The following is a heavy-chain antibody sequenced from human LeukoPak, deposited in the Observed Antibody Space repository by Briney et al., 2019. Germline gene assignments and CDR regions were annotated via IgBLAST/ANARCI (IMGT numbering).Heavy chain of an antibody. V-gene: IGHV3-53*01. CDR3: ARLKVGDLLWYFDL. Sequence: GRSLRLSCAASGFTVSSNYMSWVRQAPAQGLDWVSVIYSCDSTYYADSVKGRFSISRYNSKNTLYLQMNSLRAEGTAVYYCARLKVGDLLWYFDLWGRGTLVTVSS. CDR2: IYSCDST. J-gene: IGHJ2*01. CDR1: GFTVSSNY. D-gene: IGHD1-26*01.